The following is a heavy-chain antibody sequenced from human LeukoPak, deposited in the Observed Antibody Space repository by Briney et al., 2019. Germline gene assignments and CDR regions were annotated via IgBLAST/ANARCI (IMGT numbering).Heavy chain of an antibody. CDR1: GGSISTYY. CDR3: ARRSEFDNTHYHYFDY. D-gene: IGHD2-15*01. CDR2: IYHSGST. Sequence: SETLSLTCTVSGGSISTYYWDWIRQAPGKGLEWIGTIYHSGSTEYNPSLKSRVAIFVDTSKNQFSLILHSVAAADTAVYYCARRSEFDNTHYHYFDYWGQGALVTVSS. J-gene: IGHJ4*02. V-gene: IGHV4-39*01.